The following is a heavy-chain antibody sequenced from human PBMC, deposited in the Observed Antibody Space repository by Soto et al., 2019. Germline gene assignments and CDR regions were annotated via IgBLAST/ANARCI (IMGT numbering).Heavy chain of an antibody. V-gene: IGHV4-34*01. Sequence: QVQLQQWGAGLLKPSETLSLTCAVYGGSFSGYYWSWIRQPPGKGQEWIGEINHSGSTNYNPSLMSRVTISVDTSKHQCSVKLSSVTAADTAVYYCARANGAAAGFDYWGQGTLVTVSS. J-gene: IGHJ4*02. D-gene: IGHD6-13*01. CDR1: GGSFSGYY. CDR2: INHSGST. CDR3: ARANGAAAGFDY.